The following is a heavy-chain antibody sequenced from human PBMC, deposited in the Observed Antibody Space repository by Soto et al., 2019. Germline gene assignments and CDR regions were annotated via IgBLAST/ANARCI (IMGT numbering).Heavy chain of an antibody. CDR1: GYSIGSGYY. J-gene: IGHJ4*02. D-gene: IGHD1-26*01. CDR2: IYHSGST. Sequence: SETLSLTCAVSGYSIGSGYYWGWIRQPPGKGLEWIGSIYHSGSTYYNPSLKSRVTISVDTSKNQFSLKLSSVTAADTAVYYCARVIVVVGATTFDYWGQGTRVTVSS. CDR3: ARVIVVVGATTFDY. V-gene: IGHV4-38-2*01.